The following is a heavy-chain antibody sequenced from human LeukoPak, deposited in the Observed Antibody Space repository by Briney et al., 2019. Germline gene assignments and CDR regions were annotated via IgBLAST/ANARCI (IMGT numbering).Heavy chain of an antibody. CDR2: IKDDGSSI. Sequence: PGGSLRLSCEASGFTFSNYWMHWARQAPGKGLVWVSRIKDDGSSINYADSVKDRFTISRDNAKNALYLQMNSLRVEDTAVYYCGRDGGFTKIDYWGQGTLVTVSS. CDR3: GRDGGFTKIDY. D-gene: IGHD2-15*01. CDR1: GFTFSNYW. J-gene: IGHJ4*02. V-gene: IGHV3-74*01.